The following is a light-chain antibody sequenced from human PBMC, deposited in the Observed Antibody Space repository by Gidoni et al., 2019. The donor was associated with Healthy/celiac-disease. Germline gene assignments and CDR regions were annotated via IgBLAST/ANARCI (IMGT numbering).Light chain of an antibody. J-gene: IGKJ1*01. Sequence: AIQMTQSPSSLSASVGDRVTITCRARQGIRNDLGWYQQKPGKAPKLLIYAASSLQSGVPSRFRGSGSGTDFTLTISSLQPEDFATYYCLQDYNYPWTFGQXTKVEIK. CDR3: LQDYNYPWT. V-gene: IGKV1-6*01. CDR2: AAS. CDR1: QGIRND.